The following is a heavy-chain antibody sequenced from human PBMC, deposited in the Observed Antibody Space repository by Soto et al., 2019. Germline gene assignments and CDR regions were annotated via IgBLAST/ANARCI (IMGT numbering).Heavy chain of an antibody. J-gene: IGHJ6*02. Sequence: GGSLRLSCAASGFTFSSYAMSWVRQAPGKGLEWVSAISGSGGSTYYADSVKGRFTISRDNSKNTLYLQMNSLRAEDTAVYYCAKVFGVVTHYGMDVWGQGTTVTVSS. D-gene: IGHD3-3*01. CDR1: GFTFSSYA. CDR2: ISGSGGST. V-gene: IGHV3-23*01. CDR3: AKVFGVVTHYGMDV.